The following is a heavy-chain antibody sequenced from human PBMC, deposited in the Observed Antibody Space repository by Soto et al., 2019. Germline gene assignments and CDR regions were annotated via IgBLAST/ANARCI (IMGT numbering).Heavy chain of an antibody. CDR3: TSIDVPDLRVWSIRYYYYYYMDV. J-gene: IGHJ6*03. CDR2: IHHSGGT. D-gene: IGHD3-10*01. CDR1: SGSISSSNW. Sequence: QVQLQESGPGLVEPSGTLSLTCAVSSGSISSSNWWSWVRQPPGKGLEWIGEIHHSGGTNYNPSLKSRVTMSVDTSTNQSSLQLRFVTAADTAVYYCTSIDVPDLRVWSIRYYYYYYMDVWGKGTTVSVSS. V-gene: IGHV4-4*02.